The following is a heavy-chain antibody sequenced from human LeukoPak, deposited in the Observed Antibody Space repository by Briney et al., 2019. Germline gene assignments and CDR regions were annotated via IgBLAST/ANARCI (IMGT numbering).Heavy chain of an antibody. CDR1: GFTFSSYA. CDR3: AKGLRTGVGPYMGYHYYMDV. CDR2: INDNGAGT. V-gene: IGHV3-23*01. D-gene: IGHD3-16*01. Sequence: GGSLRLSCAASGFTFSSYAMSWVRLAPGKGLKWVSTINDNGAGTYYADSVKGRFTISRDNSYNTVSLQMNSLRDEDTGVYFCAKGLRTGVGPYMGYHYYMDVWGKGATVTVSS. J-gene: IGHJ6*03.